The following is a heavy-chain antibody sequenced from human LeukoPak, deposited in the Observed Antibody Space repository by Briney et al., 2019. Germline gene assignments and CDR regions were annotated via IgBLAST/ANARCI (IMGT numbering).Heavy chain of an antibody. Sequence: KPSETLSLTCSVSAGSISNGDYYWGWLRQAPGKGLEWIGCIFYGESTHYNPSLKSRATISVDTSKNQFSLKLTSVTAADAAIYYCARQLPTAAADTRGYFDYWGQGTVVTVSS. CDR3: ARQLPTAAADTRGYFDY. CDR1: AGSISNGDYY. V-gene: IGHV4-39*01. J-gene: IGHJ4*01. D-gene: IGHD6-25*01. CDR2: IFYGEST.